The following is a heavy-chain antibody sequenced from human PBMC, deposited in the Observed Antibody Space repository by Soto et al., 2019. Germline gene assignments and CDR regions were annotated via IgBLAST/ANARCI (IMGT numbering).Heavy chain of an antibody. CDR2: TSYDGSN. Sequence: QVQLAESGGGVVQPGRSLRLSCAASGFTFSSYGVHWVRQTPGKGLEWVAVTSYDGSNHYVDSVKGRFTISRDNSKNTVYLQMNSLRAEDTAVYYCAKSSSRGDLLFDYWGQGTVVTVSS. D-gene: IGHD4-17*01. V-gene: IGHV3-30*18. J-gene: IGHJ4*02. CDR1: GFTFSSYG. CDR3: AKSSSRGDLLFDY.